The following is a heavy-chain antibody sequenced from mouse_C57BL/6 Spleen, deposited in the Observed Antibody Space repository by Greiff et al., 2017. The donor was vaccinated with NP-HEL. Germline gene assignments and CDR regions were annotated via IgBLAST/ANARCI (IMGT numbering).Heavy chain of an antibody. CDR2: IDPSDSYT. CDR1: GYTFTSYW. Sequence: VQLQQPGAELVRPGTSVKLSCKASGYTFTSYWMHWVKQRPGQGLEWIGVIDPSDSYTNYNQKFKGKATLTVDTSSSTAYMQLSSLTSEDSAVYYCARYYGSSWPWFAYWGQGTLVTVSA. J-gene: IGHJ3*01. V-gene: IGHV1-59*01. D-gene: IGHD1-1*01. CDR3: ARYYGSSWPWFAY.